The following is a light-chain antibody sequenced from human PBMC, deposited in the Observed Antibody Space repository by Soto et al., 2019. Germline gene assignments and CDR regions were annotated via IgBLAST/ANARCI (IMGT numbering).Light chain of an antibody. V-gene: IGKV3-20*01. CDR3: QQYGSSPLVT. Sequence: EIVLTQSPGTLSLSPGERATLSCRASQSVSSSYLAWYQQKPDQAPRLLIYGASSRATGIPDRFSGSGSGTDFTLTISRLEPEDFAVYYCQQYGSSPLVTFGQGTKVEIK. J-gene: IGKJ1*01. CDR2: GAS. CDR1: QSVSSSY.